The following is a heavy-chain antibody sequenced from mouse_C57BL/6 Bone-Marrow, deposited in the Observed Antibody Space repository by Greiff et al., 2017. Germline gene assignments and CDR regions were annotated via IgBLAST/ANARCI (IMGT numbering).Heavy chain of an antibody. CDR1: GYTFTSYW. Sequence: QVQLQQPGAELVRPGTSVKLSCKASGYTFTSYWMNWVKQRPGQGLEWIGVIDPSDSYTNYNQKFKGKATLTVDTSSSTAYMQLSSLTSEDSAVYYCARPLHYYGSSYVYWGQGTTLTVSS. J-gene: IGHJ2*01. CDR2: IDPSDSYT. V-gene: IGHV1-59*01. CDR3: ARPLHYYGSSYVY. D-gene: IGHD1-1*01.